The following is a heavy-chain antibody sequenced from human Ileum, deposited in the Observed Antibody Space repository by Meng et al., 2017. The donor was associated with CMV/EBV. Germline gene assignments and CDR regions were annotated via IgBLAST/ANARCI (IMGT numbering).Heavy chain of an antibody. J-gene: IGHJ4*02. V-gene: IGHV1-69*05. CDR2: IIPISTTA. CDR1: GSTFNNYV. Sequence: SGSTFNNYVLSWVRQAPGQGLEWMGGIIPISTTANYARKFQGRLTITTDESTSTAYMELSSLRSEDTAVYYCARDPYYYDSSGDYFSFWGQGTLVTVSS. D-gene: IGHD3-22*01. CDR3: ARDPYYYDSSGDYFSF.